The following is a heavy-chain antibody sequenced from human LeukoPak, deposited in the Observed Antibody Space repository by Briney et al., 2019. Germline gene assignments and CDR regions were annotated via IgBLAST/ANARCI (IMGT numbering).Heavy chain of an antibody. V-gene: IGHV3-74*01. Sequence: GGSLRLSCTTSGFIFGDYAITWVRQAPGKGLVWVSRINSDGSSTSYADSVKGRFTISRDNAKNTLYLQMNSLRAEDTAVYYCARDRPLFSWDYWGQGTLVTVSS. CDR1: GFIFGDYA. CDR3: ARDRPLFSWDY. D-gene: IGHD2/OR15-2a*01. CDR2: INSDGSST. J-gene: IGHJ4*02.